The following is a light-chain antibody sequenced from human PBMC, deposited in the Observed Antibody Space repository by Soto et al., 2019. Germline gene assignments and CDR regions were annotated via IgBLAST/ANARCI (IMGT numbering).Light chain of an antibody. V-gene: IGLV2-23*02. J-gene: IGLJ1*01. Sequence: QSALTQPASVSGSPGQSITISCTGTSSYFGNYNLVSWYQQHPGKVPKLILFEVNKRPSGVSGRFSGSKSGNTASLTISGLQAEDEADYDCCSFTSSNTHVFGTGTQVPV. CDR3: CSFTSSNTHV. CDR1: SSYFGNYNL. CDR2: EVN.